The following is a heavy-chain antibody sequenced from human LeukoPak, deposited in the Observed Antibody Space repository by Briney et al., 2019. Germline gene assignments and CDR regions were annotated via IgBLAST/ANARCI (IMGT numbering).Heavy chain of an antibody. CDR3: ARLLRYYYYYMDV. V-gene: IGHV4-34*01. Sequence: SGTLSLTCAVYGGSFSGYYWSWIRQPPGKGLEWIGEINHSGSTNYNPSLKSRVTISVDTSKNQFSLKLSSVTAADTAVYYCARLLRYYYYYMDVWGKGTTVTVSS. CDR2: INHSGST. J-gene: IGHJ6*03. CDR1: GGSFSGYY.